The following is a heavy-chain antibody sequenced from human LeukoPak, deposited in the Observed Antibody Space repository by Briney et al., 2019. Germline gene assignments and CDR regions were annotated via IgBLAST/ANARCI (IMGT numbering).Heavy chain of an antibody. Sequence: PGGSLRLSCAASGFTFSSYWMSWVGQAPGKGLEWVANIKQDGSEKYYVDSVKGRFTISRDNGKNSLYLQMSSLRAEDTAVYYCARDIAYSYYFQNWGQGTLVTVSS. CDR2: IKQDGSEK. CDR1: GFTFSSYW. CDR3: ARDIAYSYYFQN. V-gene: IGHV3-7*01. J-gene: IGHJ4*02. D-gene: IGHD2-21*01.